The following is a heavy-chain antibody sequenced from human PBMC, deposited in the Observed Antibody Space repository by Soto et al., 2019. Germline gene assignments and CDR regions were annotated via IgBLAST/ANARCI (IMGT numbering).Heavy chain of an antibody. CDR2: IYPGDSDT. V-gene: IGHV5-51*01. D-gene: IGHD1-26*01. CDR3: ASYSGSYLDAFDI. Sequence: GESLKISCKGSGYGFTSYWIGWVRQMPGKGLEWMGIIYPGDSDTRYSTSFQGQVTISADKSISTAYLQWSSLKASDTAMYYCASYSGSYLDAFDIWGQGTMVTVSS. J-gene: IGHJ3*02. CDR1: GYGFTSYW.